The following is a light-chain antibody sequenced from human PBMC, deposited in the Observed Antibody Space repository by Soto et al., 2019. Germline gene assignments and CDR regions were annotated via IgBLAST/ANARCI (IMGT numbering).Light chain of an antibody. J-gene: IGLJ1*01. CDR1: SSDVGGYNY. CDR3: SSYTSSSTLV. Sequence: SALTQPASVSGSPGQSITISCTGTSSDVGGYNYVSWYQQHPGKAPKLMIYEVSNRPLGVSNRFSGLKSGNTASLTISGLQAEDETDYYCSSYTSSSTLVFGTGTQLTVL. CDR2: EVS. V-gene: IGLV2-14*01.